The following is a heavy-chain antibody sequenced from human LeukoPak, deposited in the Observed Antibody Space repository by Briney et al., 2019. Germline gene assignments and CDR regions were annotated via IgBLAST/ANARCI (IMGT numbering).Heavy chain of an antibody. CDR3: AKDVNSSGYYLGFDY. D-gene: IGHD3-22*01. J-gene: IGHJ4*02. CDR1: GFTFSSYT. CDR2: ISGSGGRT. V-gene: IGHV3-23*01. Sequence: PGGSLRLSCAASGFTFSSYTMNWVRQAPGKGLEWVSAISGSGGRTHYADSVEGRFSISRDNSKNTLYLQMNSLRAEDTAVYYCAKDVNSSGYYLGFDYWGQGTLVTVSS.